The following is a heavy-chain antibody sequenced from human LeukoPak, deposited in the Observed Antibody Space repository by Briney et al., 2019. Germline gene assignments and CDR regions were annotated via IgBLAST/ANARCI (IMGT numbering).Heavy chain of an antibody. D-gene: IGHD3-10*01. CDR3: ARGGFNMVRGVIIPSNSYYYYMDI. CDR1: GFTFSAYS. Sequence: PGGSLRLSCAVSGFTFSAYSMNWVRQAPGKGLDWVSSITSGDFVYFADSLKGRFTISRDNAKSSLYLQMNSLRAEDTAVYYCARGGFNMVRGVIIPSNSYYYYMDIWGKGTTVTVSS. J-gene: IGHJ6*03. CDR2: ITSGDFV. V-gene: IGHV3-21*01.